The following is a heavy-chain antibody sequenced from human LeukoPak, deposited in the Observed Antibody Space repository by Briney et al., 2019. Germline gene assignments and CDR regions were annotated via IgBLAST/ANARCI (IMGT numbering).Heavy chain of an antibody. Sequence: GXSLRLSCVASGFTFDDYAMHWVRQGPGMGVEWVSGICCNICITDYADSVKRRFTISRDNAKNSLYLQMNTLSPEDMALYYCVKDRTYSSTFGFDMWGQGTMVTVSS. J-gene: IGHJ3*02. V-gene: IGHV3-9*03. D-gene: IGHD6-13*01. CDR3: VKDRTYSSTFGFDM. CDR2: ICCNICIT. CDR1: GFTFDDYA.